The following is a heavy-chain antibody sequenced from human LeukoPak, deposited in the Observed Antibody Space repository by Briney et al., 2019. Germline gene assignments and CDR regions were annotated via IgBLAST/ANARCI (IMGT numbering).Heavy chain of an antibody. Sequence: GGSLRLSREASGFTFGRYGITWVRQAPGKGLEWVSGFSGGSGTTHYADSVKGRFTISRDNSKNTLYLQMNSLRAEDTAVYYCARWNGYGDYWGQGTLVTVSS. CDR2: FSGGSGTT. CDR3: ARWNGYGDY. J-gene: IGHJ4*02. CDR1: GFTFGRYG. V-gene: IGHV3-23*01. D-gene: IGHD5-12*01.